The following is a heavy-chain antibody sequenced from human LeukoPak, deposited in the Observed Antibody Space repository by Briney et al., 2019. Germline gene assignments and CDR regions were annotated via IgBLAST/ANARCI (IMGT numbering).Heavy chain of an antibody. CDR2: IYTSGST. CDR1: GGSISSGSYY. D-gene: IGHD1-1*01. J-gene: IGHJ6*03. CDR3: ARDKLHRWEVLERPWLYMDV. V-gene: IGHV4-61*02. Sequence: PSQTLSLTCTVSGGSISSGSYYWSWIRQPAGKGLEWIGRIYTSGSTNYNPSLKSRVTISVDTSKNQFSLKLSSVTAADTAVYYCARDKLHRWEVLERPWLYMDVWGKGTTVTVSS.